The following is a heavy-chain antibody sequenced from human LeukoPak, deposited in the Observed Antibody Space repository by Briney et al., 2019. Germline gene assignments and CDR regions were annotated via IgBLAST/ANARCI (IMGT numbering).Heavy chain of an antibody. V-gene: IGHV4-61*02. CDR2: IYTSGST. CDR3: ASKGELRLRGAFDI. J-gene: IGHJ3*02. CDR1: GGSISSGSYY. D-gene: IGHD1-26*01. Sequence: SETLSLTCTVSGGSISSGSYYWSWIRQPAGKGLEWIGRIYTSGSTNYNPSLKSRVTISVDTSKNQFSLKLSSVTAADTAVYYCASKGELRLRGAFDIWGQGTMVTVSS.